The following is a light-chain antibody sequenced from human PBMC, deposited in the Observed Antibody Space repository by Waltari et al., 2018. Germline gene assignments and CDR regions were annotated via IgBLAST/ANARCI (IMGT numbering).Light chain of an antibody. V-gene: IGLV2-14*03. CDR3: ASWDDSLNGRWE. CDR1: TRDISDNNF. J-gene: IGLJ2*01. CDR2: GVN. Sequence: QSALTQPASVSGSPGQSITISCGGSTRDISDNNFVAWYQQHPGKAPRLIIFGVNNRPAGVSERFTGSKSGTSASLASSGLRSDDEADYFCASWDDSLNGRWEFGGGTKVTVI.